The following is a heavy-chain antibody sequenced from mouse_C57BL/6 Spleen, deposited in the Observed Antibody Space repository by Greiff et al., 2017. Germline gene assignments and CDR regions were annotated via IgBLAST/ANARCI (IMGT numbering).Heavy chain of an antibody. Sequence: EVMLVESGGDLVKPGGSLKLSCAASGFTFSSYGMSWVRQTPDKRLEWVATISSGGSYTYYPDSVKGRFTISRDNAKNTLYLQMSSLKSEDTAMYYGARGYAHEGNYFDYWGQGTTLTVSS. D-gene: IGHD3-1*01. V-gene: IGHV5-6*01. CDR2: ISSGGSYT. CDR1: GFTFSSYG. J-gene: IGHJ2*01. CDR3: ARGYAHEGNYFDY.